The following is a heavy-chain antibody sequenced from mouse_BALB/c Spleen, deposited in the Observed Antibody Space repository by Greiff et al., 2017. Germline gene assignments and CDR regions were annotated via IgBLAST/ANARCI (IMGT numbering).Heavy chain of an antibody. CDR2: IYPSDSYT. J-gene: IGHJ2*01. V-gene: IGHV1-69*02. Sequence: QVHVKQPGAELVRPGASVKLSCKASGYTFPSYWINWVKQRPGQGLEWIGNIYPSDSYTNYNQKFKDKATLTVDKSSSTAYMQLSSPTSEDSAVYYCTRYGNYPYYFDYWGQGTTLTVSS. CDR1: GYTFPSYW. CDR3: TRYGNYPYYFDY. D-gene: IGHD2-1*01.